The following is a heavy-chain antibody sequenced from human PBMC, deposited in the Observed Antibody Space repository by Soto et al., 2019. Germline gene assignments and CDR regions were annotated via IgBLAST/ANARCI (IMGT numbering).Heavy chain of an antibody. J-gene: IGHJ5*02. Sequence: SVKVSCKASGGTFSSYAISWVRQAPGQGLEWMGGIIPIFGTANYAQKFQGRVTITADESTSTAYMELSSVRSEDTAVYYCARVLNSAHWFDPWGQGTLVTVSS. D-gene: IGHD6-13*01. CDR1: GGTFSSYA. V-gene: IGHV1-69*13. CDR3: ARVLNSAHWFDP. CDR2: IIPIFGTA.